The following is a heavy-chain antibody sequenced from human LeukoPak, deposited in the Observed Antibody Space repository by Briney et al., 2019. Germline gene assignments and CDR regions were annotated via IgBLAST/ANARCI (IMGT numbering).Heavy chain of an antibody. CDR3: AKDPSHYYDSSGYYN. CDR2: ISGSGGST. D-gene: IGHD3-22*01. J-gene: IGHJ4*02. CDR1: GFTFSSYA. Sequence: GGSLRLSCAASGFTFSSYAMSWVRQAPGKGLEWVSAISGSGGSTYYADSVKGRFTISRDNSKNTLYLQMNSLRAEDTAVYYCAKDPSHYYDSSGYYNWGQGTLVTVSS. V-gene: IGHV3-23*01.